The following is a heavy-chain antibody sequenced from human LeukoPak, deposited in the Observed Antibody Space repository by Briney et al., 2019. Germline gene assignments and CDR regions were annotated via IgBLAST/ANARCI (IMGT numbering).Heavy chain of an antibody. J-gene: IGHJ3*02. CDR2: INTNTGNP. D-gene: IGHD3-22*01. Sequence: ASVKVSCKASGYTFTSYTTNWVRQAPGQGLEWMGWINTNTGNPTYAQGFTGRFVFSLDTSVSTAYLQISSLKAEDTAVYYCARPPTPYYYDSSTYPDDAFDIWGQGTMVSVSS. V-gene: IGHV7-4-1*02. CDR3: ARPPTPYYYDSSTYPDDAFDI. CDR1: GYTFTSYT.